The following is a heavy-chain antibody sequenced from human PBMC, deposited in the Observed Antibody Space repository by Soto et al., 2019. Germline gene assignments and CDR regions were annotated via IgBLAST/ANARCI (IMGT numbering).Heavy chain of an antibody. CDR1: GGSISSYY. J-gene: IGHJ6*02. V-gene: IGHV4-59*01. CDR3: ATVYGGNYYYGMDV. Sequence: QVQLQESGPGLMKPSETLSLTCTVSGGSISSYYWSWIRQPPGKGLQWIGYIYYSGSTNYNPSLKSRVTMAEDTSKNQFSLKLRSLTAADTSVYYCATVYGGNYYYGMDVWGQGTTVTVSS. CDR2: IYYSGST. D-gene: IGHD3-16*01.